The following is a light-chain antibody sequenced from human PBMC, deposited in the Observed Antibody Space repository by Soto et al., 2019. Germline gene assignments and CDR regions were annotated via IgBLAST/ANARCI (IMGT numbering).Light chain of an antibody. Sequence: DIPMTQSPSSLSASVGDRVTITCRASQSISSYLNWYQQKPGKAPKLLIYAASSLQSGVPSRFSGSGSGTDFTLTISSLQPEDFATYYCQQSYSTSPTFGGGTKVEIK. CDR2: AAS. CDR1: QSISSY. CDR3: QQSYSTSPT. V-gene: IGKV1-39*01. J-gene: IGKJ4*01.